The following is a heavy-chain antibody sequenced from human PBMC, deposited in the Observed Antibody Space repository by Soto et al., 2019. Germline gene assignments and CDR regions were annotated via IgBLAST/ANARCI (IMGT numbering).Heavy chain of an antibody. CDR1: GGSFSGYY. D-gene: IGHD6-13*01. CDR2: INHSGST. CDR3: ARGPGGDSWSGAYYFDH. Sequence: SETLSLTCAVYGGSFSGYYWSWIRQPPGKGLEWIGEINHSGSTNYNPSLKSRVTISVDTSKNQFSLKLSSVTAADTAVYYCARGPGGDSWSGAYYFDHWGQGTLVTVPS. V-gene: IGHV4-34*01. J-gene: IGHJ4*02.